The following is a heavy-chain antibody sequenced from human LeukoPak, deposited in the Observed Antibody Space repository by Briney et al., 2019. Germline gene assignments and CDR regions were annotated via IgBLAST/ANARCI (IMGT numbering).Heavy chain of an antibody. J-gene: IGHJ4*02. V-gene: IGHV4-39*01. CDR2: IYFSGTT. CDR3: ARHERSIAVAGSFDF. Sequence: TSETLSLTCTVSGGSISTTSYYWAWIRQPPGKGLEWIGSIYFSGTTHYSPSLKSRATISVDTSKNKFSLELTSLTVADTAVYYCARHERSIAVAGSFDFWGQGTLVTVSS. D-gene: IGHD6-19*01. CDR1: GGSISTTSYY.